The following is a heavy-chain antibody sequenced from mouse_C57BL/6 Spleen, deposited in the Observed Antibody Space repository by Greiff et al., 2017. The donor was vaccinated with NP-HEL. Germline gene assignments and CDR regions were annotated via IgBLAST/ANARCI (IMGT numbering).Heavy chain of an antibody. D-gene: IGHD1-1*01. CDR1: GFTFSDYG. J-gene: IGHJ1*03. Sequence: EVQGVESGGGLVKPGGSLKLSCAASGFTFSDYGMHWVRQAPEKGLEWVAYISSGSSTIYYADTVKGRFTISRDNAKNTLFLQMTSLRSEDTAMYYCANLYYYGSSSHWYFDVWGTGTTVTVSS. CDR2: ISSGSSTI. V-gene: IGHV5-17*01. CDR3: ANLYYYGSSSHWYFDV.